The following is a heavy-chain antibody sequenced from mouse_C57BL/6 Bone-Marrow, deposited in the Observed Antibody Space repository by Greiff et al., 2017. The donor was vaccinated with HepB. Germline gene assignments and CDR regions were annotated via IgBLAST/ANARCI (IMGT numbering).Heavy chain of an antibody. CDR3: TTRYYGIY. CDR1: GFNIKDDY. D-gene: IGHD1-1*01. Sequence: DVKLVESGAELVRPGASVKLSCTASGFNIKDDYMHWVKQRPEQGLEWIGWIDPENGDTEYASKFQGKATITADTSSNTAYLQLSSLTSEDTAVYYCTTRYYGIYWGQGTTLTVSS. J-gene: IGHJ2*01. CDR2: IDPENGDT. V-gene: IGHV14-4*01.